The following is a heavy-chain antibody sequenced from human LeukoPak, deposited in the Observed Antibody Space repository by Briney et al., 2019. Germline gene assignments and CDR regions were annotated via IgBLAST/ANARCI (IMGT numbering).Heavy chain of an antibody. J-gene: IGHJ3*02. CDR3: ARETTVTTSDAFDI. CDR2: IYYSGST. Sequence: SETLSLTCTVSGGSISSYYLSWIRQPPGKGLEWIGYIYYSGSTNYNPSLKSRVTISVDTSKNQFSLKLSSVTAADTAVYYCARETTVTTSDAFDIWGQGTMVTVSS. V-gene: IGHV4-59*01. D-gene: IGHD4-17*01. CDR1: GGSISSYY.